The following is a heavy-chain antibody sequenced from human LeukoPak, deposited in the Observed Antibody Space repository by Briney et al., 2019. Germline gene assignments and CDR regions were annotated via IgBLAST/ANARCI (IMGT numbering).Heavy chain of an antibody. Sequence: PSETLSLTCTVSGGSISSYYWSWIRQPPGKGLEWIADIYYSGSTNYNPSLKSRVTISVDTSKNQFSLKLSSVTAADTAVYYCARDLGGCTNGVCYKHYYYMGVWGKGTTVTVSS. CDR3: ARDLGGCTNGVCYKHYYYMGV. J-gene: IGHJ6*03. D-gene: IGHD2-8*01. CDR1: GGSISSYY. CDR2: IYYSGST. V-gene: IGHV4-59*01.